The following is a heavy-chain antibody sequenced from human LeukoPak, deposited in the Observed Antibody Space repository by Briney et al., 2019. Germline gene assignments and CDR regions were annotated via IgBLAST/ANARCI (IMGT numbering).Heavy chain of an antibody. CDR2: IYYSGST. Sequence: NPSETLSLTCTVSGGSISSSIYYWGWIRQPPGKGLEWIGSIYYSGSTHYNPSLKSRVTIFVDTSKNQFSLNLSSVTAADTAVYYCAGRDTTMARAFDPWGQGTLVTVSS. CDR1: GGSISSSIYY. CDR3: AGRDTTMARAFDP. J-gene: IGHJ5*02. V-gene: IGHV4-39*01. D-gene: IGHD5-18*01.